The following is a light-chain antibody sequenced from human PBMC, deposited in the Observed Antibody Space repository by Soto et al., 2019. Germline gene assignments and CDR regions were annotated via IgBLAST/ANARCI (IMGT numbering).Light chain of an antibody. V-gene: IGKV1-27*01. Sequence: DIPMTQSPSSLSASVGDRVTITCRASQGISNYLAWYQQKPGKVPKLLIYAASTLQSGVPSRFSGSGSGTDFTLTISSLQPEDVATYYCQKYNSARSITFGQGTRLEIK. CDR3: QKYNSARSIT. CDR2: AAS. CDR1: QGISNY. J-gene: IGKJ5*01.